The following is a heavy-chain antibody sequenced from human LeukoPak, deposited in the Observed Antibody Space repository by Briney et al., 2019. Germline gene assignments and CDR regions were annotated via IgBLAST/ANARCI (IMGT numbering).Heavy chain of an antibody. CDR3: AKSREYWYDSSAFDY. D-gene: IGHD3-22*01. V-gene: IGHV3-30*02. CDR2: IRYDTTNK. J-gene: IGHJ4*02. Sequence: PGGSLRLSCATSGFIFSNYAVNWVRQAPGKGLEWVAFIRYDTTNKYYADSVKGRFTISRDNSKNTLYLQMNSLRAEDTAVYYCAKSREYWYDSSAFDYWGQGTLVTVSS. CDR1: GFIFSNYA.